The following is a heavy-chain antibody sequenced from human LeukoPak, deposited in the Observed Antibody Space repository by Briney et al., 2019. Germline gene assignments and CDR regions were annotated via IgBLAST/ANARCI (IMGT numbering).Heavy chain of an antibody. V-gene: IGHV4-61*02. D-gene: IGHD5-24*01. CDR2: IYTSGST. Sequence: SQTLSLTCTVSGGSISSGSYYWSWIRQPAGKGLERIGRIYTSGSTNYNPSLKSRVTISVDTSKNQFSLKLSSVTAADTAVYYCARERSRDGYNTDFDYWGQGTLVTVSS. CDR1: GGSISSGSYY. CDR3: ARERSRDGYNTDFDY. J-gene: IGHJ4*02.